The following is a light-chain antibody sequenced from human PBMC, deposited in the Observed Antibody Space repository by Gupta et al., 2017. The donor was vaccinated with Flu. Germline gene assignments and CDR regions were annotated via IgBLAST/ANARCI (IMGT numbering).Light chain of an antibody. CDR3: QVWDSTSDHLRVV. CDR2: DES. V-gene: IGLV3-21*02. CDR1: NIGSKS. Sequence: SYVLTQAPSVSVAPGQTARITCGGNNIGSKSVHWYQQKSGQAPVLVVYDESDRPSGIPERFSGSNSGNTATLTISRVEVGDEADYYCQVWDSTSDHLRVVFGGGTKLTVL. J-gene: IGLJ2*01.